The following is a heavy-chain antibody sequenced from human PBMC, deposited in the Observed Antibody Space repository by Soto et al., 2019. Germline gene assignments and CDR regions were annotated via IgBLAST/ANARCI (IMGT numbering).Heavy chain of an antibody. CDR3: ARGRFLEWLRRYYGMDV. Sequence: SVKVSCRASGGTFSSYAISWVRQAPGQGLEWMGGIIPIFGTANYAQKFQGRVTITADESTSTAYMELSSLRSEDTAVYYCARGRFLEWLRRYYGMDVWGQGTTVTVSS. J-gene: IGHJ6*02. V-gene: IGHV1-69*13. CDR1: GGTFSSYA. D-gene: IGHD3-3*01. CDR2: IIPIFGTA.